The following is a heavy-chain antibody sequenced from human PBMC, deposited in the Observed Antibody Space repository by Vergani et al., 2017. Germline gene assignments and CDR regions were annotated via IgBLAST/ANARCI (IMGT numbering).Heavy chain of an antibody. CDR1: GFTFSSYW. V-gene: IGHV3-74*02. Sequence: EVHLLESGGGLVQSGGSLRLSCAASGFTFSSYWMHWVRQAPGKGLVWVSRINSAGSSTSYADSVKGRFTISRDNATNTLYLQMNSLRAEDTAVYYCARGRITMVRGVTDYGMDVWGQGTTVTVSS. J-gene: IGHJ6*02. D-gene: IGHD3-10*01. CDR3: ARGRITMVRGVTDYGMDV. CDR2: INSAGSST.